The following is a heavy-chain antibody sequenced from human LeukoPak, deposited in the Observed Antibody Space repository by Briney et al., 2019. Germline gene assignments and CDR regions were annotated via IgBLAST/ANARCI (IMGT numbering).Heavy chain of an antibody. CDR1: GYTFTSYD. CDR2: MNLNSGNT. CDR3: ARTGYCSGGSCPPNWFDP. J-gene: IGHJ5*02. Sequence: ASVKVSCKASGYTFTSYDINWVRQATGQGLEWMGWMNLNSGNTGYAQKLQGRVTMTRNTSLSTAYMELSSLRSEDTAVYYCARTGYCSGGSCPPNWFDPWGQGTLVTVSS. D-gene: IGHD2-15*01. V-gene: IGHV1-8*01.